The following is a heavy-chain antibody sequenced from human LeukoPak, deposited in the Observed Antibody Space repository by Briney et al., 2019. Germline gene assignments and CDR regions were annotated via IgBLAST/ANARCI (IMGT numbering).Heavy chain of an antibody. J-gene: IGHJ1*01. CDR3: ASNSSSSD. V-gene: IGHV4-34*01. Sequence: PSETLSLTCAVYGGSFSGYYWSWIRQPPGKGLEWIGEINHSGSTNYNPSLKSRVTISVDTSKNQFSLKLSSVTAADTAVYYCASNSSSSDWGQGTLVTVSS. CDR1: GGSFSGYY. CDR2: INHSGST. D-gene: IGHD6-6*01.